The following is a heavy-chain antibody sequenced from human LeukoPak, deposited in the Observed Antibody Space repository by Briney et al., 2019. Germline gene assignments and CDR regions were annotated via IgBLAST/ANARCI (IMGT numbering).Heavy chain of an antibody. V-gene: IGHV3-48*04. CDR3: ASNPGGSTGDLDY. D-gene: IGHD2-15*01. J-gene: IGHJ4*02. Sequence: GGSLRLSCAASGFTFSSYSMNWVRQAPGKGLEWVSYISSSSSTIYYADSVKGRFTISRDNAKNSLYLQMNSLRAEDTAVYYCASNPGGSTGDLDYWGQGTLVTVSS. CDR1: GFTFSSYS. CDR2: ISSSSSTI.